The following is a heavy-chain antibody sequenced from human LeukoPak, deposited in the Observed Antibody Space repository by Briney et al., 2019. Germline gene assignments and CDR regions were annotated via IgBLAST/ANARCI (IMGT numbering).Heavy chain of an antibody. V-gene: IGHV4-34*01. D-gene: IGHD6-13*01. CDR2: INHSGST. Sequence: PSETLSLTCAVSGGSFSGYYWSWIRQPPGKGLEWIGEINHSGSTNYNPSLKSRVTISVDTSKNKFSLKLSSVTAADTAVYYCARGTGIAAAGSSYFDYWGQGTLVTVSS. CDR3: ARGTGIAAAGSSYFDY. CDR1: GGSFSGYY. J-gene: IGHJ4*02.